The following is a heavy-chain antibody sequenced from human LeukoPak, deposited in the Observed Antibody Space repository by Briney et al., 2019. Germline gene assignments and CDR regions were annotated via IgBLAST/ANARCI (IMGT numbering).Heavy chain of an antibody. V-gene: IGHV3-23*01. CDR3: AKDGSYYDFLTGYYIRLDY. D-gene: IGHD3-9*01. Sequence: PPGGSLRLSCAASGFTFSSYAMSWVRQAPGKGLEWVSGISGSGTSTYYADSVKGRFTISRDNSKNTLYLQMNSLRAEDTAVYYCAKDGSYYDFLTGYYIRLDYWGQGTLVTVSS. CDR2: ISGSGTST. J-gene: IGHJ4*02. CDR1: GFTFSSYA.